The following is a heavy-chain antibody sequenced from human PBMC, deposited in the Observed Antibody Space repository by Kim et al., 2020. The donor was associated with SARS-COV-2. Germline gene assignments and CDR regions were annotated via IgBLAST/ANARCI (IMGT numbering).Heavy chain of an antibody. CDR2: TSYDGSSK. CDR3: ARDRLGGSYTGEALDY. V-gene: IGHV3-30-3*01. D-gene: IGHD1-26*01. Sequence: GGSLRLSCAASGFTFSTYAMHWVRQAPGKGLDWVAHTSYDGSSKHYADSVKGRFTISRDNSKNTLYLQMNSLRAEDTAVYYCARDRLGGSYTGEALDYWGQGTLVTVSA. J-gene: IGHJ4*02. CDR1: GFTFSTYA.